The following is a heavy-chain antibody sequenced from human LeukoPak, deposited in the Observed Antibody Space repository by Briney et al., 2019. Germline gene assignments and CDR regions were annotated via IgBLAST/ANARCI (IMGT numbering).Heavy chain of an antibody. D-gene: IGHD5-24*01. Sequence: SETLSLTCTVSGASIAASRSYGAWTRQAPGQGLQWIGSVDYTGVTYYNPALQSRVTISVDTSRNTFSLRLSSVTAADTAVYYCARVRGRDGYFDYWGQGALVTVS. CDR1: GASIAASRSY. J-gene: IGHJ4*02. V-gene: IGHV4-39*07. CDR2: VDYTGVT. CDR3: ARVRGRDGYFDY.